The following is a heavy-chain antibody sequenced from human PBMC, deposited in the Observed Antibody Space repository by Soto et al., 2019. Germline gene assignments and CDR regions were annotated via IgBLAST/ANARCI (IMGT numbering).Heavy chain of an antibody. CDR2: IFYSGST. CDR3: VHHGGVPYYHDF. D-gene: IGHD2-8*01. J-gene: IGHJ4*02. V-gene: IGHV4-4*02. Sequence: SETLSLTCTVSGGSLSSSSWWSWVRQPPGKTLEWLGEIFYSGSTKYNPSLNSRVTISADQSKNDFSLRLSSVTAADTAVYYCVHHGGVPYYHDFWGQGMLVTVSS. CDR1: GGSLSSSSW.